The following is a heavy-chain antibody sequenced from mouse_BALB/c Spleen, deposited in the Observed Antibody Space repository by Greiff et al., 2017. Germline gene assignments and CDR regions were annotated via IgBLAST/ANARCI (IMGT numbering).Heavy chain of an antibody. D-gene: IGHD2-14*01. Sequence: QVQLQQPGAELVKPGASVKMSCKASGYTFTSYNMHWVKQTPGQGLEWIGAIYPGNGDTSYNQKFKGKATLTADKSSSTAYMQLSSLTSEDSAVYYCARNYRSAWFAYWGQGTLVTVSA. V-gene: IGHV1-12*01. CDR3: ARNYRSAWFAY. CDR2: IYPGNGDT. J-gene: IGHJ3*01. CDR1: GYTFTSYN.